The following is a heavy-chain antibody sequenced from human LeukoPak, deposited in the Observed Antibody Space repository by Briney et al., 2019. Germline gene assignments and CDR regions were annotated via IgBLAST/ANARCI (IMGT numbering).Heavy chain of an antibody. D-gene: IGHD3-22*01. CDR2: IYYSGST. CDR1: GGSVSGYY. Sequence: SETLSLTCTVSGGSVSGYYWSWIRQPPGKALEWIAFIYYSGSTGYNPSLKSRVTISVDTSKNQFSLKLSSVTAADTAMYYCARSFYFDSTGTYWYFDLWGRGILVTVSS. CDR3: ARSFYFDSTGTYWYFDL. V-gene: IGHV4-59*08. J-gene: IGHJ2*01.